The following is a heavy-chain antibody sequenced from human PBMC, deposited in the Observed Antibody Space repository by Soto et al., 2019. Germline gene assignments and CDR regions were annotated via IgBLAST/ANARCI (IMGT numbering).Heavy chain of an antibody. CDR2: IYYSGST. V-gene: IGHV4-59*01. CDR3: ARVSIFPGTYWFDP. Sequence: SETLSLTCTVSGGSISSYYWSWIRQPPGKGLEWIGYIYYSGSTNYNPSLKSRVTISVDTSKNQFSLKLSSVTAADTAVYYCARVSIFPGTYWFDPWGQGTLVTVSS. D-gene: IGHD3-9*01. J-gene: IGHJ5*02. CDR1: GGSISSYY.